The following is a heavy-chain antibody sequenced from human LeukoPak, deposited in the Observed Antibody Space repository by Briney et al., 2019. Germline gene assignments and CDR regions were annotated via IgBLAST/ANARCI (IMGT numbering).Heavy chain of an antibody. Sequence: PGGSLRLSCAASGFTFSSYGMHWVRQAPGKGLEWVAVISYDGSNKYYADSVKGRFTISRDNSKNTLYLQMNSLKTEDTAVYYCAKPVAGSGYYFDYWGQGTLVTASS. V-gene: IGHV3-30*18. J-gene: IGHJ4*02. CDR2: ISYDGSNK. D-gene: IGHD6-19*01. CDR3: AKPVAGSGYYFDY. CDR1: GFTFSSYG.